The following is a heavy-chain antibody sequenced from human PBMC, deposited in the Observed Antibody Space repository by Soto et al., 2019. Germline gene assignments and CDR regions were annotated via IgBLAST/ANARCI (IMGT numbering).Heavy chain of an antibody. J-gene: IGHJ6*02. CDR2: INSCDGSIT. D-gene: IGHD3-16*01. Sequence: EVQLVESGGGLVQPGGSLRLSCAASGFTSSSYWMHWVRQAPGKGLVWVSRINSCDGSITGYADSVKGRFTVSRDNAKNTLYLQLNSLGVEDTAVYYCARGPRLGFYGMDVWGQGTTVTVSS. V-gene: IGHV3-74*01. CDR3: ARGPRLGFYGMDV. CDR1: GFTSSSYW.